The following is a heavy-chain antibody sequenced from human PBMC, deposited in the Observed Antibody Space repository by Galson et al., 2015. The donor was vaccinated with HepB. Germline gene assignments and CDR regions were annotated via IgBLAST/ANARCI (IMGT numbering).Heavy chain of an antibody. V-gene: IGHV3-11*01. CDR1: GFTFSNYY. J-gene: IGHJ4*02. Sequence: SLRLSCAASGFTFSNYYMTWIRQAPGKGLEWVSYISSSGDTLHNADSVKGRFTISRDNAKNSLYLQMNSLRAEDTAVYYCAQGTGSSGFDYWGQGTLVTVSS. D-gene: IGHD6-19*01. CDR2: ISSSGDTL. CDR3: AQGTGSSGFDY.